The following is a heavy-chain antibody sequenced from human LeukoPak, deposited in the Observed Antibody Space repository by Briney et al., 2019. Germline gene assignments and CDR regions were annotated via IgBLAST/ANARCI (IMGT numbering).Heavy chain of an antibody. Sequence: SETLSLTCTVSGGSISSGGYYWNWIRQRPGKGLEWIGYIYDSRTTYSNPSLKSRVTISVDSSENQFSLQLTSVTAADTAVYYCARDNHYFDYWGQGTLVTVSS. CDR3: ARDNHYFDY. CDR2: IYDSRTT. CDR1: GGSISSGGYY. D-gene: IGHD1-14*01. V-gene: IGHV4-31*03. J-gene: IGHJ4*02.